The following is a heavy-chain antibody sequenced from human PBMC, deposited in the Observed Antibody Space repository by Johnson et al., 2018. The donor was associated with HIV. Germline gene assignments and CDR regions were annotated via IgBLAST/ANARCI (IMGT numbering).Heavy chain of an antibody. D-gene: IGHD5-12*01. J-gene: IGHJ3*02. Sequence: VQLVESGGGVVQPGGSLRLSCAASGFPFSNYGMHWVRQAPGKGLEWVAFIRYDGSNKYYADSVKGRFTISRDNSKNTLYLQMNSLRAEDTAVYFCARDQGYNGFDPDAFDIWGRGTMVTVSS. V-gene: IGHV3-30*02. CDR3: ARDQGYNGFDPDAFDI. CDR1: GFPFSNYG. CDR2: IRYDGSNK.